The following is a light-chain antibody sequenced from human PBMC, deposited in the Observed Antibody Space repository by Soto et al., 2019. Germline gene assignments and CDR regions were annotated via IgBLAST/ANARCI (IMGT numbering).Light chain of an antibody. CDR2: KVY. J-gene: IGKJ1*01. V-gene: IGKV1-5*03. Sequence: DIQMTQSPSTLSASVGDRVTITCRASESIGSWLAWYQQKPGKAPKVLIYKVYALKSGVPSRFTGSGSGTEFTLTISSLQPDDFATYYCQQYNSYSRTFGQGTKVEIK. CDR1: ESIGSW. CDR3: QQYNSYSRT.